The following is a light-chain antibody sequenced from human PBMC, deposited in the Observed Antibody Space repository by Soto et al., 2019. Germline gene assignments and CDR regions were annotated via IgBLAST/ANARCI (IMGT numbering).Light chain of an antibody. CDR1: QGISSA. Sequence: AIQLTQSPSYLSASVGDRVTITCRASQGISSALAWYQQKPGKPPKLLIYGASSLQSGVPSRVSGSGSGTDFTLTISSLQPEDFATYYCQQFNSYPPTFGPGTKVDIK. J-gene: IGKJ3*01. CDR3: QQFNSYPPT. V-gene: IGKV1-13*02. CDR2: GAS.